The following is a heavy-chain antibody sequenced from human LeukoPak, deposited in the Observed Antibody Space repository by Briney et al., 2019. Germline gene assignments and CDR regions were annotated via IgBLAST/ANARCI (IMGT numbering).Heavy chain of an antibody. CDR2: ISGSGDRT. D-gene: IGHD2-21*01. J-gene: IGHJ1*01. CDR3: AKSLAGVAV. V-gene: IGHV3-23*01. Sequence: GGSLRLSCAASGFTFNSYAMSWVRQAPGKGLEWVSSISGSGDRTYFADSVRGRFTISRGNSENTVFLQMNSLRAEDTAVYYCAKSLAGVAVWGQGTLATVFS. CDR1: GFTFNSYA.